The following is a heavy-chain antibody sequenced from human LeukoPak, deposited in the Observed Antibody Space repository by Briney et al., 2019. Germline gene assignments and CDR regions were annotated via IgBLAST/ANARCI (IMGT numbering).Heavy chain of an antibody. D-gene: IGHD6-6*01. J-gene: IGHJ4*02. V-gene: IGHV3-74*01. CDR3: ARDLLAARGY. CDR1: GFTFSSQW. CDR2: INRDGSGI. Sequence: PGGSLRLSCAASGFTFSSQWMHWVRQAPGKGLVWVSRINRDGSGIIYADSVKGRFTISRDNAKNTLYLQMNSLRAEDTAVYYCARDLLAARGYWGQGTLVTVSS.